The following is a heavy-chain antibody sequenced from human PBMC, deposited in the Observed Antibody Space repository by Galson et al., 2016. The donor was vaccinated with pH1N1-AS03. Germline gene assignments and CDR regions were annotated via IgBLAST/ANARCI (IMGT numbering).Heavy chain of an antibody. CDR2: INTDTGYT. V-gene: IGHV1-3*04. CDR1: GYTFTSHV. D-gene: IGHD3-22*01. J-gene: IGHJ4*02. CDR3: ARNSSGGGGLDH. Sequence: CKASGYTFTSHVVDWVRQAPGQSLEWMGWINTDTGYTKYSQKFQGRVTITKDTSATTAYMELNSLTSEDTAVYYCARNSSGGGGLDHWGQGTLVTVSS.